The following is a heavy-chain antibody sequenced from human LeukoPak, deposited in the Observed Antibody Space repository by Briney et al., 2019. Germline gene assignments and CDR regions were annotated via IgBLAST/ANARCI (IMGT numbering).Heavy chain of an antibody. CDR1: GFTFSTIA. J-gene: IGHJ4*02. CDR2: ITSSGSNT. V-gene: IGHV3-23*01. Sequence: PGGSLRLSCAASGFTFSTIAMGWVRQAPGKGLEWVSAITSSGSNTFYADSVNGRFTISRDNSKNTLFLQMNSLRVEDTAVYYCTKETRNGDDPGEYWGQGTLVTVSS. CDR3: TKETRNGDDPGEY. D-gene: IGHD3-10*01.